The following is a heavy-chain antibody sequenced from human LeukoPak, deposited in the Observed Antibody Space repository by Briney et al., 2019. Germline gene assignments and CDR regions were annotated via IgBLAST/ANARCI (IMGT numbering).Heavy chain of an antibody. D-gene: IGHD6-19*01. Sequence: GGPLSLSFAASGFPFINYWMHWVRQASGKGLVWVSHITSDGSTTSYADSVKGRFTISRDNAKNTLYLQMNSLSAEDTAVYYCARAAYSSGWYDYWGQGTLVTVSS. CDR2: ITSDGSTT. CDR1: GFPFINYW. V-gene: IGHV3-74*01. CDR3: ARAAYSSGWYDY. J-gene: IGHJ4*02.